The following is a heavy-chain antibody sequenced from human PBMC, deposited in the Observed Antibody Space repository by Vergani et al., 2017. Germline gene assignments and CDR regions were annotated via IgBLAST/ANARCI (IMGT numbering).Heavy chain of an antibody. CDR2: IIPIFGTA. D-gene: IGHD4-11*01. CDR3: AGATVTTSHYYYYYMDV. Sequence: QVQLVQSGAEVKKPGSSVKVSCKASGGTFSSYAISWVRQAPGQGLEWMGGIIPIFGTANYVQKFQGRVTITADESTSTAYMELSSLRSEDTAVYYCAGATVTTSHYYYYYMDVWGKGTTVTVSS. V-gene: IGHV1-69*01. CDR1: GGTFSSYA. J-gene: IGHJ6*03.